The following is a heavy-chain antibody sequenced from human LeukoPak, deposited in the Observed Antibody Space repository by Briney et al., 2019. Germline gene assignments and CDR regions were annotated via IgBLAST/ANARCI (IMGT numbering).Heavy chain of an antibody. V-gene: IGHV1-24*01. J-gene: IGHJ3*02. CDR2: FDPEDGET. Sequence: ASVKVSCKVSGYTLTELSMHWVRQAPGKGLEWVGGFDPEDGETIYAQKFQGRVTMTEDTSTDTAYMELSSLRSEDTAVYYCATPPNYYDSSGYYFYAFDIWGQGTMVTVSS. CDR3: ATPPNYYDSSGYYFYAFDI. CDR1: GYTLTELS. D-gene: IGHD3-22*01.